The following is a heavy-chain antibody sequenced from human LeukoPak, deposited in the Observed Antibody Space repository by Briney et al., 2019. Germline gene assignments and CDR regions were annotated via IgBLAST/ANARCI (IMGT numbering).Heavy chain of an antibody. CDR1: GFTFSNYW. CDR3: ARDLGQYYDTSDNWFDP. CDR2: INSDGINT. V-gene: IGHV3-74*01. J-gene: IGHJ5*02. D-gene: IGHD3-22*01. Sequence: GGSLRLSCAASGFTFSNYWMHWVRQAPGKGLVWVSRINSDGINTSYADSVKGRFTISRDNAKNALNLQMNSLRAEDTAVYYCARDLGQYYDTSDNWFDPWGQGTLVTVSS.